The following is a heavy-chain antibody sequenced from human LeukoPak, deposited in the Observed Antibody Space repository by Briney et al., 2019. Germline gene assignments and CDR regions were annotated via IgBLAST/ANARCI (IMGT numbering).Heavy chain of an antibody. CDR1: GGSIRSGGYY. D-gene: IGHD4-17*01. Sequence: SETLSLTCTVSGGSIRSGGYYWGWIRQPPGKGLEWIATIYYSGSTYSNPSLKSRVSVSVDTSKNQFSLKVTSVTPEDTAVYYCARSPHDYGDYALDYWGQGTLVTVSS. V-gene: IGHV4-39*01. CDR2: IYYSGST. CDR3: ARSPHDYGDYALDY. J-gene: IGHJ4*02.